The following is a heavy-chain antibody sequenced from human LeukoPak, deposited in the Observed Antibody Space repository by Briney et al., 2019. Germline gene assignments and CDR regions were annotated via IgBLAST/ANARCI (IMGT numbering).Heavy chain of an antibody. J-gene: IGHJ4*02. CDR2: INPNSGGT. Sequence: ASVKVSCKASGYTFTGYYMHWVRQAPGQGLEWMGWINPNSGGTNYAQKLQGRVTMTRDTSISTAYMELSRLRSDDTAVYYCARDFDCSSTSCYTLIPSYWGQGTLVTVSS. CDR3: ARDFDCSSTSCYTLIPSY. CDR1: GYTFTGYY. D-gene: IGHD2-2*02. V-gene: IGHV1-2*02.